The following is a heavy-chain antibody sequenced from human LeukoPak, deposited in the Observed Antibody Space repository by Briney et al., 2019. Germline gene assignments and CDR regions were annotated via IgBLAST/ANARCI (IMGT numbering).Heavy chain of an antibody. J-gene: IGHJ4*02. D-gene: IGHD6-13*01. Sequence: GRSLRLSCAAFGFTFSSDGMSWVCQAPGRGVESGSGISGSGGSAYYADSVKGRFTVSKDNSKNTLYLQMNSLRAEDTAVYYCANDLYSSSWYSFDYWGQGTLVTVSS. CDR2: ISGSGGSA. V-gene: IGHV3-23*01. CDR1: GFTFSSDG. CDR3: ANDLYSSSWYSFDY.